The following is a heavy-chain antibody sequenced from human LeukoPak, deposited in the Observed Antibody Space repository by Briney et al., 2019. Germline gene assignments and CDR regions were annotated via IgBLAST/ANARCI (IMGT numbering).Heavy chain of an antibody. CDR3: ARGRKGIYYGSGSQNYGMDV. CDR1: GGSLSGYY. J-gene: IGHJ6*04. V-gene: IGHV4-34*01. CDR2: INHSGST. D-gene: IGHD3-10*01. Sequence: SETLSLTCAVYGGSLSGYYWSWIRQPPGKGLEWIGEINHSGSTNYNPSLKSRVTISVDTSKNQFSLKLSSATAADTAVYYCARGRKGIYYGSGSQNYGMDVWGKGTTVTVSS.